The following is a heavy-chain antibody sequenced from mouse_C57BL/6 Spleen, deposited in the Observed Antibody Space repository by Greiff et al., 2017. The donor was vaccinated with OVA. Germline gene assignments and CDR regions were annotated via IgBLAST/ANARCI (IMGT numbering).Heavy chain of an antibody. J-gene: IGHJ3*01. CDR1: GFTFSSYG. D-gene: IGHD2-4*01. Sequence: EVKLVESGGDLVKPGGSLKLSCAASGFTFSSYGMSWVRQTPDKRLEWVATISSGGSYTYYPDSVKGRFTISRDNAKNTLYLQMSSLKSEDTAMYYCARQIYYDPDEAFAYWGQGTLVTVSA. CDR2: ISSGGSYT. CDR3: ARQIYYDPDEAFAY. V-gene: IGHV5-6*01.